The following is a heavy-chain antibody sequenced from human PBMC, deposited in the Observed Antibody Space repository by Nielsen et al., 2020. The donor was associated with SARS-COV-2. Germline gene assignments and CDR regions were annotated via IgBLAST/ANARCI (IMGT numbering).Heavy chain of an antibody. CDR1: GYTFTSYA. Sequence: ASVKVSCKASGYTFTSYAMHWVRQAPGQRLEWMGWINAGNGNTKYSQKFQGRVTITRDTSASTAYMELSSLRSEGTAVYYCARALEWLLLVDYWGQGTLVTVSS. D-gene: IGHD3-3*01. CDR3: ARALEWLLLVDY. CDR2: INAGNGNT. J-gene: IGHJ4*02. V-gene: IGHV1-3*01.